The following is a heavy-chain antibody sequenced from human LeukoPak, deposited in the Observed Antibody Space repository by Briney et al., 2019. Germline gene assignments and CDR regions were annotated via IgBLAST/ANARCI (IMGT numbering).Heavy chain of an antibody. Sequence: GRSLRLSCAASGFTVSSNYMSWVRQAPGKGLEWVSVIYSGGTTYYADSVKGRFTISRDGSGNTLYLQMNSLRAEDTAVYFCARQIPLAGTFYFDNWGQGTLVTVSS. V-gene: IGHV3-53*01. D-gene: IGHD6-19*01. CDR2: IYSGGTT. CDR1: GFTVSSNY. J-gene: IGHJ4*02. CDR3: ARQIPLAGTFYFDN.